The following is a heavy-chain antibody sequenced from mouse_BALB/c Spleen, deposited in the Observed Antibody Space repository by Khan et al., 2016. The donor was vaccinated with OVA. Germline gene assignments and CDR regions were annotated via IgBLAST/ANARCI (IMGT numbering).Heavy chain of an antibody. V-gene: IGHV5-17*02. CDR3: ATSYYYGYYFDY. Sequence: EVELVESGGDLVQPGGSRKLSCAASGFTFSSYGMHWVRQAPEKGLEWVAYISGDSNTISYADPVKGRFTISRDHPRNTLFLQMTSLMSEDTAMYYCATSYYYGYYFDYWGQGTTLTVSS. CDR1: GFTFSSYG. CDR2: ISGDSNTI. D-gene: IGHD1-1*01. J-gene: IGHJ2*01.